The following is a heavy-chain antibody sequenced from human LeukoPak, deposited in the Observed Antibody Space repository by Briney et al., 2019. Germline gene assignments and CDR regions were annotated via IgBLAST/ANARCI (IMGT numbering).Heavy chain of an antibody. J-gene: IGHJ4*02. CDR1: GFTFSNYW. V-gene: IGHV3-23*01. CDR2: TSGSGASS. CDR3: AKDRYRSRDYFDY. Sequence: PSGTLRFSSAASGFTFSNYWMTRLRPAPGQGLKGVSNTSGSGASSYYADSVKGSITISRDNSKNKLYQQMNRLRTDDTAVYYCAKDRYRSRDYFDYWGQGTRVTFSS. D-gene: IGHD1-1*01.